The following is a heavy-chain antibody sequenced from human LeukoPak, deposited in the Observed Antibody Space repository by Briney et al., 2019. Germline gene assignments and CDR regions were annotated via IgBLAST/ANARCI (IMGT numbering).Heavy chain of an antibody. CDR3: ARDMRRRRAFDI. CDR1: GYTFTSYG. CDR2: ISAYNGNT. V-gene: IGHV1-18*01. J-gene: IGHJ3*02. D-gene: IGHD3-16*01. Sequence: APVKVSCKASGYTFTSYGISWVRQAPGQGLEWMGWISAYNGNTNYAQKLQGRVTMTTDTSTSTAYMELRSLRSDDTAVYYCARDMRRRRAFDIWGQGTMVTVSS.